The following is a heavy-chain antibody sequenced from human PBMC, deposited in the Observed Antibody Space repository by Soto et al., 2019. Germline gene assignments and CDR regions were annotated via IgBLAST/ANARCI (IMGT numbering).Heavy chain of an antibody. D-gene: IGHD2-2*01. CDR3: ARDLVLVPAATGRQTYYYYYGMDV. CDR2: IWYDGSNK. Sequence: GGSLRLSCAASGFTFSSYGMHWVRQAPGKGLEWVAVIWYDGSNKYYADSVKGRFTISRDNSKNTLYLQMNSLRAEDAAVYYCARDLVLVPAATGRQTYYYYYGMDVWGQGTTVTVSS. J-gene: IGHJ6*02. CDR1: GFTFSSYG. V-gene: IGHV3-33*01.